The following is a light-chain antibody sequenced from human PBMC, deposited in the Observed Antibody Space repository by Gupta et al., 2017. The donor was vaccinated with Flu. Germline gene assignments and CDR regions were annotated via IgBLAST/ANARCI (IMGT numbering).Light chain of an antibody. CDR1: TSIIGNNF. V-gene: IGLV1-47*01. CDR3: AAWDDNLSGLYV. CDR2: RNS. J-gene: IGLJ1*01. Sequence: SVLTQPPSASGTPGPRLIISCYGGTSIIGNNFVHWYQQLPGAAPSLLIYRNSSRLSGVPDRVSGSKSGTSSALAISGLRAEDEAEYYCAAWDDNLSGLYVFGAGTRVTVL.